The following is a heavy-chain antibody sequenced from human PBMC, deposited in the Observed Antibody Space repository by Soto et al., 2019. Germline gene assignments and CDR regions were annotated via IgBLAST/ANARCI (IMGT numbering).Heavy chain of an antibody. J-gene: IGHJ6*02. V-gene: IGHV3-33*01. CDR1: GFTFSSYG. CDR3: ARNYYDSSGHGEGMDV. Sequence: PGGSLRLSCAASGFTFSSYGMHWVRQAPGKGLEWVAVIWYDGSNKYYADSVKGRFTISRDNSKNTLYLKMNSLRAEDTAVYYCARNYYDSSGHGEGMDVWGQGNTVNVS. CDR2: IWYDGSNK. D-gene: IGHD3-22*01.